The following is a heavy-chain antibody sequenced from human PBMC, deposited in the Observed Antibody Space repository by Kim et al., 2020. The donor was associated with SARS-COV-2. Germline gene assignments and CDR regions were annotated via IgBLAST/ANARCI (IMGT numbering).Heavy chain of an antibody. CDR3: ASHYYDSSGYGYDAFDI. V-gene: IGHV4-4*02. CDR1: GGSISSSNW. D-gene: IGHD3-22*01. Sequence: SETLSLTCAVSGGSISSSNWWSWVRQPPGKGLEWIGEIYHSGSTNYNPSLKSRVTISVDKSKNQFSLKLSSVTAADTAVYYCASHYYDSSGYGYDAFDIWGQGTMVTVSS. CDR2: IYHSGST. J-gene: IGHJ3*02.